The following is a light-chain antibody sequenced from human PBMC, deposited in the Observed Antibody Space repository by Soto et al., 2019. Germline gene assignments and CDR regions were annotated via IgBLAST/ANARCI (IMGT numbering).Light chain of an antibody. Sequence: QNVVTQEPSFSVSPGGTVTLTCGLSSGSASTNYYPSWYQQTPGQAPRTLIYSTNTRSSGVPDRFSGSILGNKAALTITGAQADDESDYYCVLYMGSGIWVFGGGTKLTVL. CDR3: VLYMGSGIWV. CDR1: SGSASTNYY. V-gene: IGLV8-61*01. CDR2: STN. J-gene: IGLJ3*02.